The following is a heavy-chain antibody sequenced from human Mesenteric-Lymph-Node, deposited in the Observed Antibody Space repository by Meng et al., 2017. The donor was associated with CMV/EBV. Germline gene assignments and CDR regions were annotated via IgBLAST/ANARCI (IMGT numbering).Heavy chain of an antibody. J-gene: IGHJ6*02. CDR1: GFTFSNYA. CDR3: ARRYDIVVVPAAIGGSYGMDV. D-gene: IGHD2-2*01. Sequence: GGSLRLSCAASGFTFSNYAMHWVRQAPGKGLEWVTVIWYDGINEYYADSVKGRFTISRDNSKNTLYLQMNSLRAEDTAVYYCARRYDIVVVPAAIGGSYGMDVWGQGTTVTVSS. V-gene: IGHV3-33*01. CDR2: IWYDGINE.